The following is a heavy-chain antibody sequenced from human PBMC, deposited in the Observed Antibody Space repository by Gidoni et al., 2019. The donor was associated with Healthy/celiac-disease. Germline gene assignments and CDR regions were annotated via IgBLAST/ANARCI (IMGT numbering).Heavy chain of an antibody. J-gene: IGHJ4*02. Sequence: SCAASGFTVSSYWMSWVRQAPGKGLEWVANIKQDGSEKYYVDSVKGRVTSSRDNAKNSLYLQMNSLRAEDTAVDYWASLNGIAPFDYWGQGTLVTVSS. D-gene: IGHD6-13*01. CDR2: IKQDGSEK. V-gene: IGHV3-7*01. CDR1: GFTVSSYW. CDR3: ASLNGIAPFDY.